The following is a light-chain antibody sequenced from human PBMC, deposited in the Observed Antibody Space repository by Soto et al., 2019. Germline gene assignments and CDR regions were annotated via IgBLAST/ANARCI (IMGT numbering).Light chain of an antibody. CDR3: ATWDDSLGRRVL. Sequence: QSVVTQPPSASGAPGQWVTISCSGSRSNIGSHYISWYQRLPGTAPKLLIYKDSQRPSGVPDRFSGSKSGTSASLAIGGLRSEDEGSYDCATWDDSLGRRVLFGGGTKLTVL. J-gene: IGLJ3*02. CDR2: KDS. V-gene: IGLV1-47*01. CDR1: RSNIGSHY.